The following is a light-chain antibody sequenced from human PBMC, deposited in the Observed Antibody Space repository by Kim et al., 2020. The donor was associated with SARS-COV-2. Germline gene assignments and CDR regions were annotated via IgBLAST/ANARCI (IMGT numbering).Light chain of an antibody. CDR2: VGTGGIVG. V-gene: IGLV9-49*01. CDR3: GADHGSGSKFVVL. CDR1: RGYSNYK. Sequence: TGTLSRGYSNYKVDWYQQRPGKGPRFVMRVGTGGIVGSKGDGIPDRFSVLGSGLNRYLTIKNIQEEDESDYHCGADHGSGSKFVVLFGGGTQLTVL. J-gene: IGLJ2*01.